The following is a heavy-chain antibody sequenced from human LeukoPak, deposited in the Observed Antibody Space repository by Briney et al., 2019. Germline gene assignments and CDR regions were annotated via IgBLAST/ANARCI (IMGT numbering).Heavy chain of an antibody. D-gene: IGHD5-24*01. CDR2: IYYSGST. CDR1: GGSISSYY. CDR3: ARGGSERWLQFVARWFDP. Sequence: SETLSLTCTVSGGSISSYYWSWIRQPPGKGLEWIGYIYYSGSTNYNPSLKSRVIISIDTSKNQFSLKLSSVTAADTAVYYCARGGSERWLQFVARWFDPWGQGTLVTVSS. J-gene: IGHJ5*02. V-gene: IGHV4-59*01.